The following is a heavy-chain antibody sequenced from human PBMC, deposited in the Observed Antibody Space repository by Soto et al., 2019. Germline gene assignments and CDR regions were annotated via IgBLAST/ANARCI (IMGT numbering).Heavy chain of an antibody. CDR3: ARYYFDSSGYSNWFDP. CDR1: GGSITSGAYY. Sequence: SLTCTVSGGSITSGAYYWTWIRQHPGKGLEWIAYIHYSGRTYYNPSLKSRVTISVDTSNNQFSLKLSSVTAADTAVYYCARYYFDSSGYSNWFDPWG. V-gene: IGHV4-31*03. D-gene: IGHD3-22*01. J-gene: IGHJ5*02. CDR2: IHYSGRT.